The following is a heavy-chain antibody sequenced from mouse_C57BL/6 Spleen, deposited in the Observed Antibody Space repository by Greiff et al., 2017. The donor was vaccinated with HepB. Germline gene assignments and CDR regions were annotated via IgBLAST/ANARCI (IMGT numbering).Heavy chain of an antibody. J-gene: IGHJ2*01. CDR3: ARGGYYDYEGFDY. Sequence: DVKLQESGPGLVKPSQSLSLTCSVTGYSITSGYYWNWIRQFPGNKLEWMGYISYDGSNNYNPSLKNRISITRDTSKNQFFLKLNSVTTEDTATYYCARGGYYDYEGFDYWGQGTTLTVSS. V-gene: IGHV3-6*01. CDR1: GYSITSGYY. CDR2: ISYDGSN. D-gene: IGHD2-4*01.